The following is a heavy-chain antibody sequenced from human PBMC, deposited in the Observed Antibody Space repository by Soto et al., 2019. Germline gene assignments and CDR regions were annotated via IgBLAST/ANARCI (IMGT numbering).Heavy chain of an antibody. CDR2: IYYSGST. CDR3: ARAYRGYRYGYPFDI. Sequence: QVQLQESGPGLVKPSDTLSLTCTVSGGSISSYYWSWIRQPPGKGLEWIGYIYYSGSTNYNPSLKSRVTISVDTSKNQFSLTLRYVTAADTAVYYGARAYRGYRYGYPFDIWVHGTMVTVSS. V-gene: IGHV4-59*13. D-gene: IGHD5-18*01. CDR1: GGSISSYY. J-gene: IGHJ3*02.